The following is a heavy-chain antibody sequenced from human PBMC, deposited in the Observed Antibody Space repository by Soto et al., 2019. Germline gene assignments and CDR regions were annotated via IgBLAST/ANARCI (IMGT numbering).Heavy chain of an antibody. V-gene: IGHV4-34*01. CDR1: GGSFSGYY. CDR2: INHSGST. Sequence: QVQLQQWGAGLLKPSETLSLTCAVYGGSFSGYYWSWIRQPPGKGLEWIGEINHSGSTNYNPSLKRRVTISVDTSKNQFSLKLSSVTAADTAVYYCARAYSGSYRRYYYYGMDVWGQGTTVTVSS. J-gene: IGHJ6*02. CDR3: ARAYSGSYRRYYYYGMDV. D-gene: IGHD1-26*01.